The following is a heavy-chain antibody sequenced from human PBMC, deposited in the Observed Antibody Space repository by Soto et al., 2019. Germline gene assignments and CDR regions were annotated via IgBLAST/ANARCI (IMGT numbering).Heavy chain of an antibody. V-gene: IGHV4-61*08. CDR2: ISSSGTT. CDR1: GDSVNSGAHY. D-gene: IGHD2-2*01. CDR3: SRVKRTYGSNSFWFAP. J-gene: IGHJ5*02. Sequence: SETLSHTCIVSGDSVNSGAHYWSWIRQSPGTGLEWIGYISSSGTTTYSPSLRSRIIISSDTSRNLFSLRLTSVTAADTAIYYFSRVKRTYGSNSFWFAPLG.